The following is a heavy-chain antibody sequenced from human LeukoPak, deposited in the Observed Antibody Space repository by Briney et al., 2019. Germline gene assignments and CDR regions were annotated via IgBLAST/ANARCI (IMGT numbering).Heavy chain of an antibody. J-gene: IGHJ6*02. CDR3: ARFGWHYGSGSYEDKEDYGMDV. D-gene: IGHD3-10*01. V-gene: IGHV1-69*04. CDR1: GGTFSSYA. Sequence: SVKVSCKASGGTFSSYAISWVRQAPGQGLEWMGRIIPILGIANYAQKFQGRVTITADKSTSTAYMELSSLRSEDTAAYYCARFGWHYGSGSYEDKEDYGMDVWGQGTTVTVSS. CDR2: IIPILGIA.